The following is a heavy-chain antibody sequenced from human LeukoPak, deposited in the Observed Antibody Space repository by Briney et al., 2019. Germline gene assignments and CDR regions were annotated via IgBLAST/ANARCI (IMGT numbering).Heavy chain of an antibody. V-gene: IGHV4-59*01. CDR1: GGSISSYF. Sequence: SETLSLTCTVSGGSISSYFWSWIRQPPGKGLEWIGYIYYSGTTNYNPSLQSRVTISVDTSKNQFSLRLSSVTAADTAVYYCAREPRSPGGRGRPFDFWGQGTLVTVSS. CDR3: AREPRSPGGRGRPFDF. CDR2: IYYSGTT. J-gene: IGHJ4*02. D-gene: IGHD2-15*01.